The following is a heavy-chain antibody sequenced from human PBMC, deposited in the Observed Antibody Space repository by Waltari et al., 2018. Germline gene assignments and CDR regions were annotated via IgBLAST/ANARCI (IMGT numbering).Heavy chain of an antibody. CDR1: GGTFSSYA. CDR2: IIPIFGTA. D-gene: IGHD3-10*01. V-gene: IGHV1-69*05. Sequence: QVQLVQSGAEVKKPGSSVKVSCKASGGTFSSYAISWVRQAPGQGLEWMGGIIPIFGTANYAQKFQGRVTMTRDTSTSTVYMELSSLRSEDTAVYYCARSYGSGRPGIGDYWGQGTLVTVSS. J-gene: IGHJ4*02. CDR3: ARSYGSGRPGIGDY.